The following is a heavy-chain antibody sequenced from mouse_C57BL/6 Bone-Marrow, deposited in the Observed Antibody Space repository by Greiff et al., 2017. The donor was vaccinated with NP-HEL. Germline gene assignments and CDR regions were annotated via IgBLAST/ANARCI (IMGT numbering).Heavy chain of an antibody. CDR2: IYPGDGDT. Sequence: VQLQQPGPELVKPGASVKISCKASGYAFSSSWMNWVKQRPGKGLEWIGRIYPGDGDTNYNGKFKGKATLTADKSSSTTYMQLSSLTSEDSAVSFCARDYYGSSAWFAYWGQGTLVTVSA. CDR3: ARDYYGSSAWFAY. J-gene: IGHJ3*01. V-gene: IGHV1-82*01. CDR1: GYAFSSSW. D-gene: IGHD1-1*01.